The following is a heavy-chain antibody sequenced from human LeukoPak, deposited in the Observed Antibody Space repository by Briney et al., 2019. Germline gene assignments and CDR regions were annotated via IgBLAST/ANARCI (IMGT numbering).Heavy chain of an antibody. CDR3: ARDSHTYASDY. D-gene: IGHD2-2*02. V-gene: IGHV1-46*01. Sequence: ASVKVSCKASVYTFTTYYMHWVRQAPGPGLEWMGVIRPSDDYTKYAQRFQGRVTMTRDTSTGTVFMELSGLRSEDTAVYYCARDSHTYASDYWGQGTLVTVSS. J-gene: IGHJ4*02. CDR1: VYTFTTYY. CDR2: IRPSDDYT.